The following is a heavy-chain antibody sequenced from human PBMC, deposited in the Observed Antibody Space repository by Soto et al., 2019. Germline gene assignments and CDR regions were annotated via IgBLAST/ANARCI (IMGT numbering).Heavy chain of an antibody. CDR1: GASISSSGYY. CDR3: AKDRQPDGIWTFDY. J-gene: IGHJ4*02. Sequence: SETLSLTCNVSGASISSSGYYWAWIRQPPGKGLEWIGTISPTGNTYYSPSLKSRVTISRDTSRNHFSLQVISVTAADTSLYYCAKDRQPDGIWTFDYWGQGALVTVSS. V-gene: IGHV4-39*02. CDR2: ISPTGNT. D-gene: IGHD3-9*01.